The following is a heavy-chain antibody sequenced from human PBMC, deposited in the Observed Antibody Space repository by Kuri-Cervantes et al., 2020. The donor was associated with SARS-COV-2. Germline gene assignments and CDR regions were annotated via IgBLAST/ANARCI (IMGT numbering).Heavy chain of an antibody. CDR1: GGSISSYY. J-gene: IGHJ6*03. CDR3: ARDAGYCSSTSCYPYYYYYMDV. Sequence: SETLSLTCTVSGGSISSYYWSWIRQPPGKGLEWIGYIYYSGSTNYNPSLKGRVTISVDTSKNQFSLKLSSVTAADTAVYYCARDAGYCSSTSCYPYYYYYMDVWGKGTTVTVSS. V-gene: IGHV4-59*01. CDR2: IYYSGST. D-gene: IGHD2-2*01.